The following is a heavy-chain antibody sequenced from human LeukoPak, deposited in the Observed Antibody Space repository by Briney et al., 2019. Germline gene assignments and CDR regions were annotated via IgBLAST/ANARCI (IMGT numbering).Heavy chain of an antibody. D-gene: IGHD2-15*01. CDR1: GDSVSSNSAA. Sequence: SQTLSLTCAISGDSVSSNSAAWTWIRQSPSRGLEWLGRTYYRSKWYNDYAVSVKSRITINPDTSKNQFSLQLNSVTPEDTAVYYCARTPMEVVGAGPLDYWGQGTLVTVSS. CDR2: TYYRSKWYN. J-gene: IGHJ4*02. V-gene: IGHV6-1*01. CDR3: ARTPMEVVGAGPLDY.